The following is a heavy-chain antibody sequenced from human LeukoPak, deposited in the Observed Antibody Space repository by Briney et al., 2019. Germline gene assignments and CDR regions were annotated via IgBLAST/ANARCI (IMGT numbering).Heavy chain of an antibody. V-gene: IGHV3-23*01. Sequence: PGGSLRLSCAASGFSFSSYDMTWVRQAPGKGLEWVSAISGSGSTTYYADSVKGRFTISRDNSKNTLYLQLNSVRAEDTALYFCSKRARGYYNDYWGQGALVTVSS. J-gene: IGHJ4*02. CDR1: GFSFSSYD. CDR3: SKRARGYYNDY. D-gene: IGHD3-3*01. CDR2: ISGSGSTT.